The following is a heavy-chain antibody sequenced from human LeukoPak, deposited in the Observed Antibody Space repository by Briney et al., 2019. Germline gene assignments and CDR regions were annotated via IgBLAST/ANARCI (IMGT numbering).Heavy chain of an antibody. D-gene: IGHD2-15*01. CDR1: GFTFSSYE. CDR3: ARESVVVVAAGYGMDV. V-gene: IGHV3-48*03. J-gene: IGHJ6*02. CDR2: ISSSGSTI. Sequence: PGGSLRLSCAASGFTFSSYEMNWVRQAPGKGLEWVSYISSSGSTIYYADSVKGRFTISRDNAKNSLYLQMNSLRAEDTAVYYCARESVVVVAAGYGMDVWGQGTTVTVSS.